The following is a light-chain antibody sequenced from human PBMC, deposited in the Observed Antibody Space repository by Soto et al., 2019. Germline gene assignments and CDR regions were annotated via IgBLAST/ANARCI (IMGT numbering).Light chain of an antibody. CDR3: QQRTNWPLT. Sequence: EIVLTQSPATLSWSPGERATLSCRASQSVSSYLAWYQQKPGQAPRLLISDASNRATGIPARFSGSGSETDFTLTISSLEPEDFAVYYCQQRTNWPLTFGQGTKLEIK. V-gene: IGKV3-11*01. CDR1: QSVSSY. J-gene: IGKJ2*01. CDR2: DAS.